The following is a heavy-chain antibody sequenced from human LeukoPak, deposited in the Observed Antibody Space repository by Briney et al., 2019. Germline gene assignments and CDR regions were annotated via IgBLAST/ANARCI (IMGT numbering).Heavy chain of an antibody. Sequence: ASVTVSCTAFGYSFIRHHIHWVRQAPGQGLEWMGVLKLYDGSIRYAQKFQGRVTMTEDTSTDTAYMELSSLRSEDTAVYYCATQSRSGYSYGYPIIGWVYWGQGTLVTVSS. J-gene: IGHJ4*02. D-gene: IGHD5-18*01. CDR3: ATQSRSGYSYGYPIIGWVY. CDR2: LKLYDGSI. CDR1: GYSFIRHH. V-gene: IGHV1-46*01.